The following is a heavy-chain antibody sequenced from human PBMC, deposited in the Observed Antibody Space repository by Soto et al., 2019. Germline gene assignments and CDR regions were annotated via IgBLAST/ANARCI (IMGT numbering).Heavy chain of an antibody. CDR1: GYTFTSYY. J-gene: IGHJ4*02. CDR2: INPSGGST. D-gene: IGHD3-22*01. CDR3: ARAHYYDSSGYWYYFDY. Sequence: GASVKVSGNASGYTFTSYYMHWVRQAPGQGLEWMGIINPSGGSTSYAQKFQGRVTMTRDTSTSTVYMELSSLRSEDTAVYYCARAHYYDSSGYWYYFDYWGQGTLVTVSS. V-gene: IGHV1-46*01.